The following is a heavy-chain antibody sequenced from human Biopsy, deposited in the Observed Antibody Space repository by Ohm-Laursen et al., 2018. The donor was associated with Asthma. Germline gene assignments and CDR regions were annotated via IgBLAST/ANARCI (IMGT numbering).Heavy chain of an antibody. V-gene: IGHV2-26*01. J-gene: IGHJ5*02. CDR2: IFLNDEK. Sequence: TQTLTLTGTVSGFSLRNARMGVTWIRQPPGKALEWLAHIFLNDEKSYSTSLKSRITISKDTAKSQVVLTMSNMDPVDTATYYCARVVNYDFRSGYWFDPWGQGTLVTVSS. CDR3: ARVVNYDFRSGYWFDP. D-gene: IGHD3-3*01. CDR1: GFSLRNARMG.